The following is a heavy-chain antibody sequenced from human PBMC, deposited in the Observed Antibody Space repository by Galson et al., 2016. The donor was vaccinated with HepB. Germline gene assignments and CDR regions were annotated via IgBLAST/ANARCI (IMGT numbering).Heavy chain of an antibody. Sequence: SLRLSCAASGFTFSSYGMHWVRQAPGKGLEWVAVIWYDGSNKYYGDSAKGRFTISRDNSKNTLYLQMNSLRAEDAAVYYCAKDGGPEYGGSSRAPYYCDYWGQGTLGTGSS. V-gene: IGHV3-33*03. CDR1: GFTFSSYG. CDR2: IWYDGSNK. D-gene: IGHD6-6*01. CDR3: AKDGGPEYGGSSRAPYYCDY. J-gene: IGHJ4*01.